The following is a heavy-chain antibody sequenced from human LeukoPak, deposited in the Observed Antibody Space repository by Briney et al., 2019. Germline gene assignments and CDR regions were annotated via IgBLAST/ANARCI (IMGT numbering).Heavy chain of an antibody. Sequence: SVXSGSYYXSWIRQXPGRGLEWXGYIYYSGSTNYNPSLKSRVTISVNTSKNQFSLKLSSVTAADTAVYYCAREKRAVAGFYFDYWGQGTLVTVSS. CDR2: IYYSGST. CDR1: SVXSGSYY. J-gene: IGHJ4*02. CDR3: AREKRAVAGFYFDY. V-gene: IGHV4-61*01. D-gene: IGHD6-19*01.